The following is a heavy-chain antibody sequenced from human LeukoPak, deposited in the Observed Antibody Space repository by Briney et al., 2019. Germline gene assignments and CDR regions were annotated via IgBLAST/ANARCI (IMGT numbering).Heavy chain of an antibody. CDR3: ARDRYYGSGSYYY. Sequence: GASVKVSCKASGYTFTGYYMHWVRQAPGQGLEWMGWINPNSGGTNYAQKFQGRVTMTRDTSISTAYMELSRLRSDDTAVYYCARDRYYGSGSYYYWGQGTLVTASS. J-gene: IGHJ4*02. CDR1: GYTFTGYY. D-gene: IGHD3-10*01. V-gene: IGHV1-2*02. CDR2: INPNSGGT.